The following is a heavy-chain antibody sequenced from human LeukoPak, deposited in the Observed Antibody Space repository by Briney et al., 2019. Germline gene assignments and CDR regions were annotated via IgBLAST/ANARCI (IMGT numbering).Heavy chain of an antibody. CDR2: IYYSGST. CDR3: AREGHSYGSGMDV. D-gene: IGHD5-18*01. V-gene: IGHV4-39*07. J-gene: IGHJ6*02. CDR1: GGSISSSSYY. Sequence: SETLSLTCTVSGGSISSSSYYWGWIRQPPGKGLEWIGSIYYSGSTYYNPSLKSRVTISVDTSKNQFSLKLSSVTAADTAVYYCAREGHSYGSGMDVWGQGTTVTVSS.